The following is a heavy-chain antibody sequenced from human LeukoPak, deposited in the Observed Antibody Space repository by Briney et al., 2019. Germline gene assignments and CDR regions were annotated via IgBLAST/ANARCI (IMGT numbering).Heavy chain of an antibody. CDR2: IGTSSITK. CDR3: AKEMGFCSGGSCYRWFDS. Sequence: GGSLRLSCAASGFTFSTYSMSWVRQAPGKGPEWLSYIGTSSITKYYADSVEGRFTISRDDAKNSLSLQMNSLRADDTAVYYCAKEMGFCSGGSCYRWFDSWGQGTLVTVSS. D-gene: IGHD2-15*01. V-gene: IGHV3-48*01. CDR1: GFTFSTYS. J-gene: IGHJ5*01.